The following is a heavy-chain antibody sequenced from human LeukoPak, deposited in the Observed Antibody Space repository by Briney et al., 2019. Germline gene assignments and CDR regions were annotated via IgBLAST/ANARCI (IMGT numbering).Heavy chain of an antibody. Sequence: PGRSLRLSCAASGFTFTSYGMHWVRQAPGKGLEWVAVTSYDVSDKYYVDSVKGRFTISRDTSKNTLYLQMNSLRAGDTAVYYCAKDRGSGYNWNDVLDYWGQGTLVTISS. J-gene: IGHJ4*02. CDR1: GFTFTSYG. D-gene: IGHD1-20*01. CDR3: AKDRGSGYNWNDVLDY. V-gene: IGHV3-30*18. CDR2: TSYDVSDK.